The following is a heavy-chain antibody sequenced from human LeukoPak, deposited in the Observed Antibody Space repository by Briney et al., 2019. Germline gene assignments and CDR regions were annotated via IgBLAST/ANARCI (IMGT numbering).Heavy chain of an antibody. CDR3: GXXXRXMXXXTP. CDR1: GGSISSYY. J-gene: IGHJ4*02. Sequence: ETLXXXCTVSGGSISSYYWSWIRQPPGKGLEWIGYIYYSGSTNYNPSLKSRVTISVDTSKNQFSLKLSSVTAADTAVYYCGXXXRXMXXXTPWGQGTXVTVSS. V-gene: IGHV4-59*01. CDR2: IYYSGST.